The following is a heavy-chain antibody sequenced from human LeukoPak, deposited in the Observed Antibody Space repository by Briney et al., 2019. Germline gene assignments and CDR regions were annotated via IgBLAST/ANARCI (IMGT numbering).Heavy chain of an antibody. CDR1: GFTFSDYG. D-gene: IGHD3-10*01. V-gene: IGHV3-33*01. CDR2: IWSDGSNK. J-gene: IGHJ4*02. Sequence: GSLRLSCAASGFTFSDYGIHWVRQAPGKGLEWVAVIWSDGSNKYYADSVKGRFTISRDNSEKTLYLQMNSLRVEDTAVYYCVRASGSFDYWGQGTLVTVSS. CDR3: VRASGSFDY.